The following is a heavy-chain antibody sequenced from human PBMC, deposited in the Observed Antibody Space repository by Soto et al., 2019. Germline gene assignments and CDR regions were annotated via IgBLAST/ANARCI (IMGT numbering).Heavy chain of an antibody. CDR2: INPNSGDT. D-gene: IGHD3-22*01. CDR1: GYTFTGYY. V-gene: IGHV1-2*02. J-gene: IGHJ4*02. Sequence: ASVKVSCTASGYTFTGYYMHCVRQAPGQGLEWMGWINPNSGDTNYAQKFQGRVTMTRDMSISTAYMELRRLTSDDTAIYYCARVRTYYDSSGSLDYWGQGTLVTVSS. CDR3: ARVRTYYDSSGSLDY.